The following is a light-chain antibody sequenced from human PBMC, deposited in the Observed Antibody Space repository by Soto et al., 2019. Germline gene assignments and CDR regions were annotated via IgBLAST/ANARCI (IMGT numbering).Light chain of an antibody. CDR2: AAS. CDR1: QSISSY. Sequence: DIQMTQSPSSLSASVGDRVTITCRASQSISSYLNWYQQKPGKAPKLLIYAASTLESRVPSRFSGSGSGTDLTLTISSLQPEDFATYFYQQSYSTPRFGQGTKLEIK. J-gene: IGKJ2*01. CDR3: QQSYSTPR. V-gene: IGKV1-39*01.